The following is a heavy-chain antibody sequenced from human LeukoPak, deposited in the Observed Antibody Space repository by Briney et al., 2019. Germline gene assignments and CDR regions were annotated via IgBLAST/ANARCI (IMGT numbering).Heavy chain of an antibody. Sequence: GGSLRLSCAASGFTFSSYSMNWVRQAPGKGLEWVSYISSISSTIYYADPVKGRFTISRDNAKNSLYLQMNSLRAEDTAMYYCARRDDVLTGYYSYYYYGMDVWGQGTTVTVSS. V-gene: IGHV3-48*04. CDR2: ISSISSTI. CDR1: GFTFSSYS. J-gene: IGHJ6*02. CDR3: ARRDDVLTGYYSYYYYGMDV. D-gene: IGHD3-9*01.